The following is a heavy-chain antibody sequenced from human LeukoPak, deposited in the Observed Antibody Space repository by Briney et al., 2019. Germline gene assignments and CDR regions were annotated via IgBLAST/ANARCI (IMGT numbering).Heavy chain of an antibody. CDR1: GGSISSGTYY. CDR2: IYYSGST. V-gene: IGHV4-39*01. Sequence: SETLSLTCTVSGGSISSGTYYWGWIRQPPGKGLEWIGSIYYSGSTYYNPSLKSRATISVDTSRNQFSLKLSSVTAADTAMYYCARGAYSSSRFDPWGQGTLVTVSS. D-gene: IGHD6-6*01. J-gene: IGHJ5*02. CDR3: ARGAYSSSRFDP.